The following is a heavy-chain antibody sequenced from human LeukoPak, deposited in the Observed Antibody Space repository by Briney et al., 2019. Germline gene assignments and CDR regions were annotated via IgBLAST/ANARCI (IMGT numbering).Heavy chain of an antibody. CDR1: VYTFTSYD. D-gene: IGHD3-9*01. V-gene: IGHV1-8*01. J-gene: IGHJ6*02. CDR2: RNSNSGNT. Sequence: SVKVSFKASVYTFTSYDFNWVRQATGQGGEWMGWRNSNSGNTGNEQMFRGTIIRTRNTSKSTAYMELSSLRSADAAFYYCARVRQRYFDWLLSPQLYYYYGMDVWGQGTTVTVSS. CDR3: ARVRQRYFDWLLSPQLYYYYGMDV.